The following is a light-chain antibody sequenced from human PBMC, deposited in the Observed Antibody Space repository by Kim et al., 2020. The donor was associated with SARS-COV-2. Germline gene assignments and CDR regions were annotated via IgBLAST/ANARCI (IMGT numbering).Light chain of an antibody. CDR3: AAWDDSLSAWV. J-gene: IGLJ3*02. Sequence: QSVLTQPPSASGTPGQRVTVTCSGNSSNIGPNYVYWYQHFPGTAPKLLILRNYQRPSGVPDRFSGSKSGTSASLAIIGLRSEDETDYHCAAWDDSLSAWVYGGGTKVTVL. CDR1: SSNIGPNY. V-gene: IGLV1-47*01. CDR2: RNY.